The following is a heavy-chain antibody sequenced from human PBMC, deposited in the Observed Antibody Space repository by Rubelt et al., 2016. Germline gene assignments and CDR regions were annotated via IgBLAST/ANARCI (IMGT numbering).Heavy chain of an antibody. CDR3: ARSSRYTNWFDP. D-gene: IGHD1-14*01. CDR1: GGSISSYY. V-gene: IGHV4-59*12. J-gene: IGHJ5*02. Sequence: QVQLQESGPGLVKPSETLSLTCTVSGGSISSYYWSWIRQPPGKGLEWIGSIYYSGGTYYNPSLKSRVTRSVDTSKNQFSLKLSSVTAADTAVYYCARSSRYTNWFDPWGQGTLVTVSS. CDR2: IYYSGGT.